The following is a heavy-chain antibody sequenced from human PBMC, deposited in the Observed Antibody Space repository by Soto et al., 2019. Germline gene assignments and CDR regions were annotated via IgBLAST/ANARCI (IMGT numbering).Heavy chain of an antibody. CDR2: IDYSGST. CDR3: ARDHNSMSGAGSLHYFYYGMDV. V-gene: IGHV4-61*01. Sequence: SETLSLTCTVSGVSAITDRSYWSWIRQPPGTGLEWVGYIDYSGSTNYNPSLESRVTISPDTSKNQFSLKLSSVTAAETAVYYCARDHNSMSGAGSLHYFYYGMDVWGQGTTVTVSS. J-gene: IGHJ6*02. CDR1: GVSAITDRSY. D-gene: IGHD3-10*01.